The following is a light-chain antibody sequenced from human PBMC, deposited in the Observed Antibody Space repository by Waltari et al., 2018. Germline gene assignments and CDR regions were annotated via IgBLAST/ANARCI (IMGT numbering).Light chain of an antibody. CDR1: QDIDNN. V-gene: IGKV1-33*01. J-gene: IGKJ4*01. Sequence: DIQMTQSTPPLSASVGDRVTTTRPTTQDIDNNLNWHQQKPGKAPNLLIYDVSNLETGVPSRFSGSGSGTDFTLTITNLQPEDFATYYCQQYDKIPLTFGGGTKV. CDR2: DVS. CDR3: QQYDKIPLT.